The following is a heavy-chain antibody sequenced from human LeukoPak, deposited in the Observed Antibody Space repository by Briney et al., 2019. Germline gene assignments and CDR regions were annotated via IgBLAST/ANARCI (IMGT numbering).Heavy chain of an antibody. Sequence: ASVKVSCKASGYTFTGYYMHWVRQAPGQGLEWMGWINPNSGATNYARKLQGRVTMTRDTSISTAYMELSRLRSDDTAVYYCARGYCSGGSCSDNLDYWGQGTLVTVSS. CDR2: INPNSGAT. D-gene: IGHD2-15*01. J-gene: IGHJ4*02. CDR1: GYTFTGYY. CDR3: ARGYCSGGSCSDNLDY. V-gene: IGHV1-2*02.